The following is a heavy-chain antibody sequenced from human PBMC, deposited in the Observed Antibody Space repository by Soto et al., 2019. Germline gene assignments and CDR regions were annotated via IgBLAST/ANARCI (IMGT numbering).Heavy chain of an antibody. CDR2: INHSGST. CDR3: ARERRVAGFDS. CDR1: GGSFSGYY. J-gene: IGHJ5*01. V-gene: IGHV4-34*01. D-gene: IGHD6-13*01. Sequence: SETLSLTCAVYGGSFSGYYWSWIRQPPGKGLEWIGEINHSGSTNYNPSLKSRVTISADTSKNQFSLKLSSVTAADTAVYYCARERRVAGFDSWGQGTLVTVSS.